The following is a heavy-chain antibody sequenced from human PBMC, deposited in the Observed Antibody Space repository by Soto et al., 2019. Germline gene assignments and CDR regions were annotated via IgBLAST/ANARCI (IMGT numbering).Heavy chain of an antibody. J-gene: IGHJ4*02. V-gene: IGHV3-23*01. CDR1: GFTFSSYA. CDR2: ISGSGGST. D-gene: IGHD2-2*01. CDR3: AKAYCSSTSCSRPYYFDY. Sequence: GGSLRLSCAASGFTFSSYAMSWVRQAPGKGLEWVSAISGSGGSTYYADSVKGRFTISRDNSKNTLYLQMNSLRAEDTAVYYCAKAYCSSTSCSRPYYFDYWGQGALVTVSS.